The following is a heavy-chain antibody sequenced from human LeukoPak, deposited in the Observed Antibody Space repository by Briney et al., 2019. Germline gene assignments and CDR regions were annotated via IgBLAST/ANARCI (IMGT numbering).Heavy chain of an antibody. D-gene: IGHD3-10*02. CDR2: IWNDGSNK. V-gene: IGHV3-33*01. CDR3: ARGPMFSDY. CDR1: GFTFSSNG. Sequence: GGSLRLSCAASGFTFSSNGMHWVRQAQGKGLEWVAVIWNDGSNKYYADSVKGRFTISRDNSKNTLYLQMNSLRAEDTAVYSCARGPMFSDYWGQGTLVTVSS. J-gene: IGHJ4*02.